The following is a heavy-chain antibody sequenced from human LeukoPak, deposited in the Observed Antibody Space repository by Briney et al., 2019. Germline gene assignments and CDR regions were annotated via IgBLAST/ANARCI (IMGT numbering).Heavy chain of an antibody. J-gene: IGHJ4*02. CDR2: INPNSGGT. V-gene: IGHV1-2*02. Sequence: GASVKVSCKASGGIFSSYAISWVRQAPGQGLEWMGWINPNSGGTNYAQKFQGRVTMTRDTSISTAYMELSRLRSDDTAVYYCARDWSRGRATDYWGQGTLVTVSS. CDR3: ARDWSRGRATDY. D-gene: IGHD3-10*01. CDR1: GGIFSSYA.